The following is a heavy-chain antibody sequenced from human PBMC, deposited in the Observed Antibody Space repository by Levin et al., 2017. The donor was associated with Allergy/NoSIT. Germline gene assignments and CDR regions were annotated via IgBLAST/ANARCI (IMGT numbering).Heavy chain of an antibody. D-gene: IGHD1/OR15-1a*01. Sequence: SGGSLRLSCAASGFTFSSSWMTWVRQAPGKGLEWVGNIKQDGSEKYYVDSVKGRFTISRDTAKNSLYLQMDSLRAEDTDVYYCAKQTMMDVWGQGTTVTVSS. CDR3: AKQTMMDV. CDR2: IKQDGSEK. CDR1: GFTFSSSW. J-gene: IGHJ6*02. V-gene: IGHV3-7*01.